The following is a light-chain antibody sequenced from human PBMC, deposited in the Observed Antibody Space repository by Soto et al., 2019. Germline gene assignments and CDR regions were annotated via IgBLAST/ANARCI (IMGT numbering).Light chain of an antibody. Sequence: DIVMTQSPDSLAVSLGDGATINCKSSQSVLYSSNNKKYLAWYQQKPGQPPKLLIYWASTRESGVPDRFSGSGSGTDFTLTISSLQAEDVAVYYCQQYYSTPYTLGQGTNLEIQ. V-gene: IGKV4-1*01. CDR1: QSVLYSSNNKKY. J-gene: IGKJ2*01. CDR2: WAS. CDR3: QQYYSTPYT.